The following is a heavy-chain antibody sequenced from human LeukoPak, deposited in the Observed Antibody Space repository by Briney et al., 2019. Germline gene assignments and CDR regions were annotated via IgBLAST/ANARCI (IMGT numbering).Heavy chain of an antibody. CDR2: VNPKSGKT. J-gene: IGHJ4*02. CDR1: GYTFTSSD. D-gene: IGHD6-13*01. V-gene: IGHV1-8*01. Sequence: ASVKVSCKASGYTFTSSDINWVRQAPGQGLEWMGWVNPKSGKTGSARKFQGRVAITKNISISTAYIEVSSLAYEDTATYYCARGRPGLASAGTYDFWGQGTLITVSS. CDR3: ARGRPGLASAGTYDF.